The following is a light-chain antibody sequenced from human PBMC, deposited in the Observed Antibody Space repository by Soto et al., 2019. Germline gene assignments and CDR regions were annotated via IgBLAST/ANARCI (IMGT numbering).Light chain of an antibody. Sequence: QSVLTQPPSVSGAPGQRVTISCTGGSSNIGAGYDVHWYQQLPGTAPKLLIYGNNNRPSGVPDRFSGSKSGISGTLAITGLQAEDEADYYCQSYDISLSGSLFGTGTKLTVL. V-gene: IGLV1-40*01. CDR3: QSYDISLSGSL. CDR1: SSNIGAGYD. CDR2: GNN. J-gene: IGLJ1*01.